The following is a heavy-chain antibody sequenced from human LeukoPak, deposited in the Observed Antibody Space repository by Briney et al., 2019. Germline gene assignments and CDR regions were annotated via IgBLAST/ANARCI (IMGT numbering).Heavy chain of an antibody. CDR3: ARGMTGSYFGYFDY. D-gene: IGHD1-26*01. CDR1: GFTFSSYE. J-gene: IGHJ4*02. CDR2: ISSSGGTI. V-gene: IGHV3-48*03. Sequence: GGSPRLSCAASGFTFSSYEMNWVRQARGKGLERVSYISSSGGTIYYADSVKGRFTISRDNAKNSLYLQMNSLRAEDTAVYYCARGMTGSYFGYFDYWGQGTLVTVSS.